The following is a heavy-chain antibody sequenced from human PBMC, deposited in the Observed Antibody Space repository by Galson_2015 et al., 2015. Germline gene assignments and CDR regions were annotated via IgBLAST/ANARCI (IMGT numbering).Heavy chain of an antibody. Sequence: SLRLSCAASGFTFSSYAMHWVRQAPGKGLEWAAIISYDGSNKYYADSVKGRFTISRDNSKNTLYLQLNSLRAEDTAVYYCVRGGWGAAYPYIDYWGQGTLVTVSS. V-gene: IGHV3-30-3*01. CDR3: VRGGWGAAYPYIDY. J-gene: IGHJ4*02. CDR1: GFTFSSYA. CDR2: ISYDGSNK. D-gene: IGHD7-27*01.